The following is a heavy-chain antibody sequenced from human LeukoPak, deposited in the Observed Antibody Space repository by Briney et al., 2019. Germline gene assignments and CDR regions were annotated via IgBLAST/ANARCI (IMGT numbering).Heavy chain of an antibody. CDR2: VNSDGSST. CDR1: GFTFSSYW. V-gene: IGHV3-74*01. Sequence: GGSLRLSCAASGFTFSSYWMHWVRQAPGKGLVWVSRVNSDGSSTSYADSVKGRFTISRDNAKNTLYLQMNSLRAEDTAVYYCARLFRSGTFDYWGQGTLVTVSS. CDR3: ARLFRSGTFDY. J-gene: IGHJ4*02. D-gene: IGHD2-15*01.